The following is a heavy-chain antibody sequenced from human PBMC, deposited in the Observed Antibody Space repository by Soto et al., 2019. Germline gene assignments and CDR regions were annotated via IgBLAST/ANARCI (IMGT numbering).Heavy chain of an antibody. D-gene: IGHD3-3*01. CDR1: GGSISNYF. CDR2: IDNSGST. Sequence: TLSLTCTVSGGSISNYFCNWIRQPAGKGLEWIGRIDNSGSTNYNPSLKSRITMSADTSRNQFSLELNSVTAADTAVYYCARGGQDFWSGPFDYWGQGALVTVSS. CDR3: ARGGQDFWSGPFDY. J-gene: IGHJ4*02. V-gene: IGHV4-4*07.